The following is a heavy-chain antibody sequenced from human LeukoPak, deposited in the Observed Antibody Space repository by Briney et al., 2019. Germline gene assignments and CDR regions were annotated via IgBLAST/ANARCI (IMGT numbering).Heavy chain of an antibody. CDR3: VRDRGSYRPIDY. Sequence: GGSLRLSCAASGFTFSSYAMNWVRQAPGKGLEWVSSISSSGTYIYYRDSVKGRFTISRDNAENSLYLEMNSLRVEDTAIYYCVRDRGSYRPIDYWGQGTLVTVSS. V-gene: IGHV3-21*01. J-gene: IGHJ4*02. D-gene: IGHD1-26*01. CDR2: ISSSGTYI. CDR1: GFTFSSYA.